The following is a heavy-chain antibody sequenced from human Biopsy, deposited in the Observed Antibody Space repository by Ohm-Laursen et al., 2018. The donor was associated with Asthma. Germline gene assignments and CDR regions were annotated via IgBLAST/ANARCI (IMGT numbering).Heavy chain of an antibody. CDR3: ARDVDLRSVY. D-gene: IGHD2-15*01. CDR2: IYYSGST. J-gene: IGHJ4*02. V-gene: IGHV4-31*11. CDR1: GGSINIGDYY. Sequence: TLSLTCAVSGGSINIGDYYWSWIRQHPVKGLEWIGHIYYSGSTYYNPSLKSRVSISLDTSKNQFSLSLTSVTAADTAVYYCARDVDLRSVYWGQGTLVTVSS.